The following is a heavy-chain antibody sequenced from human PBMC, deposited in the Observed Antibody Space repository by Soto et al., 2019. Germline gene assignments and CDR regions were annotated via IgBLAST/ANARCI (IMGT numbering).Heavy chain of an antibody. D-gene: IGHD6-6*01. CDR2: IYYSGST. CDR3: ARGGIAARRYYYYYGMDV. CDR1: GGSISSGDYY. Sequence: PSETLSLTCTVSGGSISSGDYYWIWIRQPPGKGLEWIGYIYYSGSTYYNPSLKSRVTISVDTSKNQFSLKLSSVTAADTAVYYCARGGIAARRYYYYYGMDVWGQGTTVTVSS. J-gene: IGHJ6*02. V-gene: IGHV4-30-4*01.